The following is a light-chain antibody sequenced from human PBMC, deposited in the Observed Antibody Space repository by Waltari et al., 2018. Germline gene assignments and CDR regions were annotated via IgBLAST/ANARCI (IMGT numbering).Light chain of an antibody. V-gene: IGKV3-20*01. CDR3: QMYVRLPVT. Sequence: VLLTQSPGTLSLSPGERATLSCRASQSVGRSLCWYKQNHGQAPRLLIYDASTRATGIPDRFSGGGSGTDFSLTISRLEPEDFAVYYCQMYVRLPVTFGQGTKVEI. CDR2: DAS. J-gene: IGKJ1*01. CDR1: QSVGRS.